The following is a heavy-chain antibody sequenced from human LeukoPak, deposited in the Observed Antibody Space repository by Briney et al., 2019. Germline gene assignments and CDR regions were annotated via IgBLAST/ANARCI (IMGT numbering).Heavy chain of an antibody. CDR3: ARAPPERGVWFDP. J-gene: IGHJ5*02. CDR1: GVSISSYY. D-gene: IGHD2-8*01. Sequence: SETLSLTCTVSGVSISSYYWSWIRQPPGKGLEWIGYIYYSGSTNCNPSLKSRVTISVDTSKNQFSLKLSSVTAADTAVYYCARAPPERGVWFDPWGQGTLVTVSS. CDR2: IYYSGST. V-gene: IGHV4-59*01.